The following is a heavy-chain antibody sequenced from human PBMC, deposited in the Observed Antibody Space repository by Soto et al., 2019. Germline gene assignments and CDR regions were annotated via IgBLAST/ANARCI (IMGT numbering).Heavy chain of an antibody. CDR1: GFTFSDYY. J-gene: IGHJ4*02. CDR2: ISSSGSTI. D-gene: IGHD3-10*01. V-gene: IGHV3-11*01. CDR3: ARDYYGSGSSPYYFDY. Sequence: GGSLRLSCAASGFTFSDYYMSWIRQAPGKGLEWVSYISSSGSTIYYADSVKGRFTISRDNAKNSLYLQMNSLRAEDTAVYYCARDYYGSGSSPYYFDYWGQGTLVTVSS.